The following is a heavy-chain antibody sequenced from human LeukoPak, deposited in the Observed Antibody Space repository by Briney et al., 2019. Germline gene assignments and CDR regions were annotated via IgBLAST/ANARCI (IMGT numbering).Heavy chain of an antibody. J-gene: IGHJ6*03. CDR2: ISSSSSTI. V-gene: IGHV3-48*01. CDR3: AASGDSSSWANYYYYYYMDV. D-gene: IGHD6-13*01. CDR1: GFTFSSYS. Sequence: GGSLRLSCAASGFTFSSYSMNWVRQAPGKGLEWVSYISSSSSTIYYADSVKGRFTISRDNAKNSLYLQMNSLRAEDTAVYYCAASGDSSSWANYYYYYYMDVWGKGTTVTVSS.